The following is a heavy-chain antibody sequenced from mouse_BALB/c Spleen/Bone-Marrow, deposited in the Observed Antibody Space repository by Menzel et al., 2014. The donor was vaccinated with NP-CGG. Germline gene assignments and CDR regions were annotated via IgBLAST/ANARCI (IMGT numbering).Heavy chain of an antibody. V-gene: IGHV2-6-4*01. CDR1: GFSLSRYN. J-gene: IGHJ4*01. Sequence: QVQLQQSGPGLVAPSQNLSITCTVSGFSLSRYNIHWIRQPPGKGLEWLGMIWGGGGTDHNSALKSRLRISKDNSKCXIFLKINSLQIDDTAMYYCARKDGGYYVMDYWGQGTSVTVSS. CDR2: IWGGGGT. CDR3: ARKDGGYYVMDY. D-gene: IGHD2-3*01.